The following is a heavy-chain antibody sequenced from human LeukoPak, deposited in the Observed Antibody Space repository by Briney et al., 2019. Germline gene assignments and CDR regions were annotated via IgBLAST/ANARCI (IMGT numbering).Heavy chain of an antibody. D-gene: IGHD3-22*01. CDR1: GFTFSSYG. Sequence: PGGSLRLSCAASGFTFSSYGMHWVRQAPGKGLEWVAAISYDGSNTYYADSVKGRFTISRDNSKNTLYLQMNSLRAEDTAVYYCAKPITMIVVDLPYDYWGQGTLVTVSS. V-gene: IGHV3-30*18. CDR3: AKPITMIVVDLPYDY. CDR2: ISYDGSNT. J-gene: IGHJ4*02.